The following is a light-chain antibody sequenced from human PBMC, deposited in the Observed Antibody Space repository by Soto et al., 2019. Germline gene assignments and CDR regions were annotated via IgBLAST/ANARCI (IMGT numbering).Light chain of an antibody. J-gene: IGKJ4*01. CDR2: AAS. CDR1: QSISSY. Sequence: DIQRAQSPSSLSASVGDRVTITCRASQSISSYLNWYQQKPGKAPKLLIYAASSLHSGVPSRFSGSGSGTDFTLTISSLQPEDFATYYCQQSYSTPLTFGGGTKVDIK. CDR3: QQSYSTPLT. V-gene: IGKV1-39*01.